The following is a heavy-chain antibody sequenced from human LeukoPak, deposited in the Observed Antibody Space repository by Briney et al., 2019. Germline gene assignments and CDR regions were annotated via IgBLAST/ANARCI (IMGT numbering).Heavy chain of an antibody. CDR3: AKDRLQGYNWDYYYYGMDV. CDR1: RFTFSTYG. V-gene: IGHV3-30*18. J-gene: IGHJ6*02. D-gene: IGHD1-1*01. Sequence: GGSLRLSCAASRFTFSTYGMHWVRQAPGKGLERVAIISYDGSHKYYSDSVKGRFSISRDNSKKTLFLQMNSLRGEDTAVYFCAKDRLQGYNWDYYYYGMDVWGLGTAVTVSS. CDR2: ISYDGSHK.